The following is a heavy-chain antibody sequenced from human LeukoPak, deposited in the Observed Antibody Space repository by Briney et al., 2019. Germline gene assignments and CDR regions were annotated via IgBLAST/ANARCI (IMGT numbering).Heavy chain of an antibody. J-gene: IGHJ4*02. CDR2: ISGSGYSA. V-gene: IGHV3-23*01. D-gene: IGHD6-19*01. CDR1: GFTFSSYA. Sequence: GGSLRLSCAASGFTFSSYALSWVRQAPGKGLEWVSAISGSGYSAYYADSVRGRFTISRDNSKNTLYLQLNNLRAEDTAVYYCAVFSSAWYAWGQGTLVTVSS. CDR3: AVFSSAWYA.